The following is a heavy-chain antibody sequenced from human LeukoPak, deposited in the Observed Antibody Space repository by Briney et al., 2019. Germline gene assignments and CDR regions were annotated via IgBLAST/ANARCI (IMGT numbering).Heavy chain of an antibody. CDR3: ATPPVWFGEFMSGNSILGYFQD. V-gene: IGHV1-24*01. D-gene: IGHD3-10*01. CDR1: GHTLTELS. Sequence: ASVKVSCKISGHTLTELSIHWVRQAPGKGLEWMGGFDTQEGETIFAQNFQGRVTMTEDTTSDTPYMELSSLTSEDTAVYYCATPPVWFGEFMSGNSILGYFQDWGQGTLVTVSS. CDR2: FDTQEGET. J-gene: IGHJ1*01.